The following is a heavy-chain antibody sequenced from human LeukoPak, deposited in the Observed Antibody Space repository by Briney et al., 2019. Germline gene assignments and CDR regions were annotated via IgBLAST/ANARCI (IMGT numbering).Heavy chain of an antibody. Sequence: GGSLRLSCAASGFTFSDYYMSWIRQAPGKGLEWVSYISSSGGTIYYADSVKGRLTISRDNAKNSLYLQMNSLRAEDTAVYYCASAPISKTNYFDYWGQGTLFTVSS. D-gene: IGHD2-2*01. J-gene: IGHJ4*02. CDR2: ISSSGGTI. CDR3: ASAPISKTNYFDY. CDR1: GFTFSDYY. V-gene: IGHV3-11*01.